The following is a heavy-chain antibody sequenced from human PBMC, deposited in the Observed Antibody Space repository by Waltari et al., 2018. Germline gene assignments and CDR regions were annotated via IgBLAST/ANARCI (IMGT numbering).Heavy chain of an antibody. Sequence: QVQLVQSGAEVKMPGASVKVSCKASGLSFTNNFLHWVRQAPGQGLEWMGIINPSGGRQSYAKKFRGRVTMTRDTSTNTLYMELSSLKSKDTAVYYCARDGDDHAFDIWGQGTMVTVSS. CDR2: INPSGGRQ. J-gene: IGHJ3*02. D-gene: IGHD1-1*01. CDR3: ARDGDDHAFDI. V-gene: IGHV1-46*01. CDR1: GLSFTNNF.